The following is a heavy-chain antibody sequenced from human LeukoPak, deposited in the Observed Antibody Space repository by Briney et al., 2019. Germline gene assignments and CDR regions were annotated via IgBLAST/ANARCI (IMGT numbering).Heavy chain of an antibody. D-gene: IGHD3-10*01. CDR1: GFTFSSYA. V-gene: IGHV3-23*01. CDR2: ISGSGGST. J-gene: IGHJ4*02. CDR3: AKDWSHYYGSGNSYDY. Sequence: PGGSLRLSCAASGFTFSSYAMSWVRQAPGKGLEWVSAISGSGGSTYYADSVKGRFTIFRDNSKNTLYLQMNSLRAEDTAVYYCAKDWSHYYGSGNSYDYWGQGTLVTVSS.